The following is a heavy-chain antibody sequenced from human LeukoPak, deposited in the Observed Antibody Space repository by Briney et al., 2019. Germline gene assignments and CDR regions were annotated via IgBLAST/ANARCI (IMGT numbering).Heavy chain of an antibody. V-gene: IGHV1-69*05. D-gene: IGHD3-22*01. CDR1: GGTFSSYA. CDR2: IIPIFGTA. Sequence: GASVKVSCKAPGGTFSSYAISWVRQAPGQGLEWMGRIIPIFGTANYAQKFQGRVTITTDESTSTAYMELSSQRSEDTAVYYCARGAYDSSGYYPYNWFDPWGQGTLVTVSS. J-gene: IGHJ5*02. CDR3: ARGAYDSSGYYPYNWFDP.